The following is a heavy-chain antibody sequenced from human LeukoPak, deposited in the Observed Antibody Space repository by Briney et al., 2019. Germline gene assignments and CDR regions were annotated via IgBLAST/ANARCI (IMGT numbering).Heavy chain of an antibody. CDR2: INPSGGST. J-gene: IGHJ5*02. CDR3: ARDWRNAIVVAPAACVLDP. V-gene: IGHV1-46*01. CDR1: AYTFTSYY. D-gene: IGHD2-2*01. Sequence: GASVKVSCKASAYTFTSYYMHWVRQAPGQGLEWMGIINPSGGSTSYAQKFQGRVTMTRDMSTSTVYMELSSLRSEDTAVYYCARDWRNAIVVAPAACVLDPWGQGTLVTVSS.